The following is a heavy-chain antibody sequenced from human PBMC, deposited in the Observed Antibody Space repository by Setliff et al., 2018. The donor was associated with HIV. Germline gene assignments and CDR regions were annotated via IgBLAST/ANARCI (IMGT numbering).Heavy chain of an antibody. D-gene: IGHD2-2*01. V-gene: IGHV4-38-2*02. CDR2: TSHSGKT. CDR3: VTSSSWSSRLNF. CDR1: GYSISSGYY. Sequence: SETLSLTCTVSGYSISSGYYWGWIRQPPGQGLEWIGETSHSGKTNYNPSLKSRVTISVDTSKNQFSLKLTSVTAADTAVYYCVTSSSWSSRLNFWGPGMLVTVSS. J-gene: IGHJ4*02.